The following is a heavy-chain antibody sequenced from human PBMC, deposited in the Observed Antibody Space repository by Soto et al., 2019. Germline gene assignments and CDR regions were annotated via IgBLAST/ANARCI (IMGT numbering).Heavy chain of an antibody. D-gene: IGHD3-22*01. CDR3: ARQHYPDNSRIW. CDR1: VGSISRSPYY. J-gene: IGHJ1*01. V-gene: IGHV4-39*01. CDR2: VFYRGNT. Sequence: QLQLQESGPGLVKPSETLSLTCIVSVGSISRSPYYWGWIRQTPGKGLDWIESVFYRGNTFSHPSLQSRVTISIDTSKNQFTLSLSSVTAADTAVYYCARQHYPDNSRIWWGQGTLVTVSS.